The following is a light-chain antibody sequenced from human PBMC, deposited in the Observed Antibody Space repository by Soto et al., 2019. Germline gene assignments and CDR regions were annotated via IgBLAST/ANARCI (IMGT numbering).Light chain of an antibody. CDR2: DAF. CDR1: QSVSSY. Sequence: EIVLTQSPATLSLSPGERATLSCRASQSVSSYLAWYQQKPGQAPRLLIYDAFNRATGIPARFSGGGSGTAFTLSISTLEPEDFAVYYCQQRSNWPPLTFGGGTKVEIK. V-gene: IGKV3-11*01. J-gene: IGKJ4*01. CDR3: QQRSNWPPLT.